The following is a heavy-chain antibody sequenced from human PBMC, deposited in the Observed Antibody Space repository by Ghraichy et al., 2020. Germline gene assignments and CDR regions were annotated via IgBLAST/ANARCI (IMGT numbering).Heavy chain of an antibody. D-gene: IGHD3-10*01. CDR3: VGGYYGSGSYSPPWSAFVI. Sequence: SETLSLTCTVSGGSISSYYWNWIRQPPGKGLEWIGSMYTTGSVNYNPSLQSRVTISVDTSKNQFSLKLSSVTAADTAVYYCVGGYYGSGSYSPPWSAFVIWGQGTMVTVSS. CDR2: MYTTGSV. J-gene: IGHJ3*02. V-gene: IGHV4-4*09. CDR1: GGSISSYY.